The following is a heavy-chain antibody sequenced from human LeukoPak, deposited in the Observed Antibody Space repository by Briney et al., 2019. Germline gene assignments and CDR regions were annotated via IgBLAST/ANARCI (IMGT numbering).Heavy chain of an antibody. CDR1: GVSISRGSHY. CDR2: IHTIGNT. Sequence: SQTLSLTCTVSGVSISRGSHYWSWIRQPAGKGLEWIGRIHTIGNTNYSPSLWRRVTISVDTSKNQFSLRLHSVTAADTAVYYCARDRSYYSDTGTDYWGQGALVTVSS. J-gene: IGHJ4*02. D-gene: IGHD3-22*01. V-gene: IGHV4-61*02. CDR3: ARDRSYYSDTGTDY.